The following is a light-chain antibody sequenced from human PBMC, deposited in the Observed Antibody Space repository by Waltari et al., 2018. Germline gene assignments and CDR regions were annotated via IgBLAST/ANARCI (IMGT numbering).Light chain of an antibody. CDR1: QGIRSW. Sequence: DIQMTQSPPSVSASVGDRVTITCRASQGIRSWLAWYQQKPGKAPKLLIYAASSLQGGVPSRFSGSGSGTEFTLTISSLQPEDVATCYCQEANSFPLTFGGGTKVEI. J-gene: IGKJ4*01. CDR3: QEANSFPLT. CDR2: AAS. V-gene: IGKV1-12*01.